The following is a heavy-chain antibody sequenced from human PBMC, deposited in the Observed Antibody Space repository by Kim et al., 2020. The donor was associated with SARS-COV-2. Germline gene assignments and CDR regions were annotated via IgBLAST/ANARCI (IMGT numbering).Heavy chain of an antibody. CDR3: ARVRGQWPDYSMDV. CDR1: GFTFSSYW. D-gene: IGHD6-19*01. CDR2: LKRDESEK. V-gene: IGHV3-7*01. J-gene: IGHJ6*02. Sequence: GGSLRLSCAVSGFTFSSYWMSWVRQAPGKGLEWVANLKRDESEKYYVDSGKGRFTISRDNAKNSLYLQMSGLRAEDTAVYYCARVRGQWPDYSMDVWGQGTTVTVSS.